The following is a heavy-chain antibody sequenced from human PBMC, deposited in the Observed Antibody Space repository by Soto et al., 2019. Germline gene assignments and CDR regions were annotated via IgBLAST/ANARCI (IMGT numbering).Heavy chain of an antibody. CDR3: ACWGHIVPVAPSDFDH. V-gene: IGHV3-74*01. Sequence: GGSLRLSCAASGFPFTNYWMNWVRQTPGKGLMWVSRISPDGSDVGYADSVEGRFTVPRDNAKNTLYLQMPSLRAEDTAMYYCACWGHIVPVAPSDFDHWGQGTLVTVSS. J-gene: IGHJ4*02. D-gene: IGHD2-8*02. CDR1: GFPFTNYW. CDR2: ISPDGSDV.